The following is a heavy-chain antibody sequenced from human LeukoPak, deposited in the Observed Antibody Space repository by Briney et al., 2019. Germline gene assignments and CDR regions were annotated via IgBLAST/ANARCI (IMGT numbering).Heavy chain of an antibody. J-gene: IGHJ6*02. Sequence: GGSLRLSCAASGFTVSSNYMSWVRQAPGKGLEWVSVIYSGGSTYYADSVKGRFTISRDNSKNTLYLQMNSLRAEDTAVCYCARDISYYYYGMDVWGQGTTVTVSS. CDR1: GFTVSSNY. V-gene: IGHV3-66*01. CDR2: IYSGGST. CDR3: ARDISYYYYGMDV.